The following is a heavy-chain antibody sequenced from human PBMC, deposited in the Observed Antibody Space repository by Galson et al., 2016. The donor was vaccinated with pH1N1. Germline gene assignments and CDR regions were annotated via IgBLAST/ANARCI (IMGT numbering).Heavy chain of an antibody. Sequence: SLRLSCAASGFSVSDKYMSWVRQAPGKGLEWVSIIYSGGNTYYADSVKGRLTISRDNSKNTLYLQMNGLRAEDTAVYYCARYHYYDDNGYLGWLDPWGQGTLVTVSS. CDR2: IYSGGNT. J-gene: IGHJ5*02. CDR1: GFSVSDKY. CDR3: ARYHYYDDNGYLGWLDP. D-gene: IGHD3-22*01. V-gene: IGHV3-53*01.